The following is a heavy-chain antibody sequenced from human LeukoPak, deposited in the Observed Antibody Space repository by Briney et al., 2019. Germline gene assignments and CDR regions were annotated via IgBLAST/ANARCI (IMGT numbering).Heavy chain of an antibody. J-gene: IGHJ4*02. D-gene: IGHD2-15*01. CDR2: IKSKNDGGAA. Sequence: GGSLRLSCAASGFIFNKAWMNWVRQAPGKGPEWVGRIKSKNDGGAADYGSPVKGRFTISRDDSKNTLYLQMNSLISDDTAIYYCTPVMVEDRGFWGQGTLVTVSS. CDR3: TPVMVEDRGF. V-gene: IGHV3-15*01. CDR1: GFIFNKAW.